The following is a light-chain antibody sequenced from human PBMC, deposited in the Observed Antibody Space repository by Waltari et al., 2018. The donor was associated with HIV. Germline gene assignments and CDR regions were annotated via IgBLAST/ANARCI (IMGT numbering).Light chain of an antibody. CDR2: GNY. CDR3: ASWDASLNGWV. J-gene: IGLJ3*02. CDR1: TSNIGIKT. Sequence: QSVVTQPPSVSGTPGQTVTISCSGSTSNIGIKTVNWYQHLPGTAPKRLIYGNYQRPSGVPDRFSASKSCTSASLAISGLQSEDEADYYCASWDASLNGWVFGGGTKLTVL. V-gene: IGLV1-44*01.